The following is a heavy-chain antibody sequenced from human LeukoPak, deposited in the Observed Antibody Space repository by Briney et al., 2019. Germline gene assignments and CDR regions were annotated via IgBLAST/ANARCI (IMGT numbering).Heavy chain of an antibody. D-gene: IGHD3-22*01. J-gene: IGHJ4*02. V-gene: IGHV1-46*01. CDR2: INPSGGST. CDR1: GYTFTSYY. Sequence: GASVKVSCKASGYTFTSYYMHWVRQAPGQGLEWMGIINPSGGSTSYAQKFQGRVTMTRDTSTSTVYMELSSLRSEDTAVYYCAREGLGGHDSSGYSDYWGQGTLVTVSS. CDR3: AREGLGGHDSSGYSDY.